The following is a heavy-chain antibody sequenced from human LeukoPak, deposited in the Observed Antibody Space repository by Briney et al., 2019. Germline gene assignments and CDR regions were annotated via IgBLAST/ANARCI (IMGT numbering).Heavy chain of an antibody. CDR1: GGSISSYS. CDR2: IYHSGST. D-gene: IGHD4-17*01. V-gene: IGHV4-30-2*01. Sequence: SETLSLTCTVSGGSISSYSWSWIRQPPGKGLEWIGYIYHSGSTYYNPSLKSRVTISVDRSKNQFSLKLSSVTAADTAVYYCASLYGDYADYWGQGTLVTVSS. J-gene: IGHJ4*02. CDR3: ASLYGDYADY.